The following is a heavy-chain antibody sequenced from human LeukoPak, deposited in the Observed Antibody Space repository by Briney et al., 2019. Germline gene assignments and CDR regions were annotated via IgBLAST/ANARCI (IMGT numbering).Heavy chain of an antibody. CDR3: ARVAWIQLWPHFDY. J-gene: IGHJ4*02. Sequence: ASVKVSCKASGYTFTSYGISWVRQAPGQGLEWMGWISAYNGNTIYAQKLQGRVTMTTDTSTSTAYMELRSLRSDDTAVYYCARVAWIQLWPHFDYWGQGTLVTVSS. CDR1: GYTFTSYG. D-gene: IGHD5-18*01. CDR2: ISAYNGNT. V-gene: IGHV1-18*01.